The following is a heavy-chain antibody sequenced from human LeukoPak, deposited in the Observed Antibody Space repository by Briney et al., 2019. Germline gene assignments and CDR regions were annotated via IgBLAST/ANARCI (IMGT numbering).Heavy chain of an antibody. D-gene: IGHD2-2*02. CDR3: ARDRGYCSSTSCYNHIDY. CDR2: IIPIFGTA. J-gene: IGHJ4*02. CDR1: AGTFSSYA. Sequence: SVKVSCKASAGTFSSYAISWVRQAPGQGLEWMGGIIPIFGTANYAQKFQGRVTITTDESTSTAYMELSSLRSEDTAVYYCARDRGYCSSTSCYNHIDYWGQGTLVTVSS. V-gene: IGHV1-69*05.